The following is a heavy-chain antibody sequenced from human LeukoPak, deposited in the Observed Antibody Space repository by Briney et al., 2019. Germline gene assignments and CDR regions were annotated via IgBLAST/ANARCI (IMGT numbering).Heavy chain of an antibody. CDR1: GYIFSDYY. CDR2: INPNSGGT. V-gene: IGHV1-2*04. CDR3: ARGNGAATDAFDI. D-gene: IGHD6-13*01. J-gene: IGHJ3*02. Sequence: ASVKVSCKASGYIFSDYYMHWVRQAPGQGLEWMGWINPNSGGTNYAQKFQGWVTMTRDTSISTAYMELSRLRSDDTAVYYCARGNGAATDAFDIWGQGTMVTVSS.